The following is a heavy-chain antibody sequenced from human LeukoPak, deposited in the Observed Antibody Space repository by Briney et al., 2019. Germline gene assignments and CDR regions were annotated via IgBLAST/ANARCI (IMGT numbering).Heavy chain of an antibody. CDR2: VNSDGSTT. CDR1: GFTFSSYW. J-gene: IGHJ4*02. V-gene: IGHV3-74*01. D-gene: IGHD2-15*01. CDR3: AILWWHRVDY. Sequence: GRSLRLSCAASGFTFSSYWMHWVRQAPGKGLVWVSRVNSDGSTTSYADSVKGRFTISRDNAKNTLYLQMNTLRAEDTAVYYCAILWWHRVDYWGQGTLVTVSS.